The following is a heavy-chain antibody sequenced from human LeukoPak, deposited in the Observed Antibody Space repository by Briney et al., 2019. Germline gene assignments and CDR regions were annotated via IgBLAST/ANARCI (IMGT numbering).Heavy chain of an antibody. CDR3: AKDMGEGSGSLTTCFDY. D-gene: IGHD6-19*01. CDR1: GFTFDDYA. Sequence: GGSLRLSCAASGFTFDDYAMHWVRQAPGKGLEWVSGISWNSGSIGYADSVKGRFTISRDNAKNSLYLQMNSLRAEDTALYYCAKDMGEGSGSLTTCFDYWGQGTLVTVSS. V-gene: IGHV3-9*01. CDR2: ISWNSGSI. J-gene: IGHJ4*02.